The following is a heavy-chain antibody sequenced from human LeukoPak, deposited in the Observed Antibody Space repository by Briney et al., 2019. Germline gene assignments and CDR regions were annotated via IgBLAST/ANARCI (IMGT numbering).Heavy chain of an antibody. CDR1: GGSISNGDYY. Sequence: SETLSLTCCVSGGSISNGDYYWGWIRQAPGKGLEWIGSIFYGGNNHYNPSLKSRATISVDTSKNQFSLKVTSVTAADAAMYYCARQLPTAAADTRGYFYYWGQGTVVTVSS. CDR3: ARQLPTAAADTRGYFYY. CDR2: IFYGGNN. J-gene: IGHJ4*01. V-gene: IGHV4-39*01. D-gene: IGHD2-15*01.